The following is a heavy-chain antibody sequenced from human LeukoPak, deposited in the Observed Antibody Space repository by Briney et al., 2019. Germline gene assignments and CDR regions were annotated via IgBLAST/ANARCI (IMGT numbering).Heavy chain of an antibody. CDR2: INHSGST. Sequence: SETLSLTCAVYGGSFSGHYWSWIRQPPGKGLEWIGEINHSGSTNYNPSLKSRVTISVDTSKNQFSLKLSSVTAADTAVYYCARRLKYFDWLLPSSGFDPWGQGTLVTVSS. CDR1: GGSFSGHY. J-gene: IGHJ5*02. D-gene: IGHD3-9*01. V-gene: IGHV4-34*01. CDR3: ARRLKYFDWLLPSSGFDP.